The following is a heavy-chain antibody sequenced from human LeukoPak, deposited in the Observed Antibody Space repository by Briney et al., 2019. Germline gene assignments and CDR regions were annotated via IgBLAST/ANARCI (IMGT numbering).Heavy chain of an antibody. CDR3: ARFFPQKWELPGKWFAP. Sequence: GASVKVSCKASGYTFNSYGISWVRQAPGQGLEWRGWISTYNGHTNYAQKVQGRVTMTRDTSTSTVYMELRSLRYDDTAVYYCARFFPQKWELPGKWFAPWGQGTLVTVSS. D-gene: IGHD1-26*01. V-gene: IGHV1-18*01. CDR1: GYTFNSYG. J-gene: IGHJ5*02. CDR2: ISTYNGHT.